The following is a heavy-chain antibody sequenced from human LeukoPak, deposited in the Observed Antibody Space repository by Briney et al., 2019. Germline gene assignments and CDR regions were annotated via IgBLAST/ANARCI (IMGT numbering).Heavy chain of an antibody. CDR3: ARGDCTDGVCFLFDY. CDR2: IYHSGST. J-gene: IGHJ4*02. CDR1: GASISSGGYS. V-gene: IGHV4-30-2*01. D-gene: IGHD2-8*01. Sequence: PSETLSLTCTVSGASISSGGYSWSWIRQPPGKGLEWIGYIYHSGSTYYNPSLKSRVTISVDRSKNQFSLKLSSVTAADTAVYYCARGDCTDGVCFLFDYWGQGTLVTVSS.